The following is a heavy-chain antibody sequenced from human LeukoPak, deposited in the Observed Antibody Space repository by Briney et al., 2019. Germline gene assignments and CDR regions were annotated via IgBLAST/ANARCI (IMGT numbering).Heavy chain of an antibody. CDR3: ASRYVRNWYVFGA. CDR1: GFTFNNYP. J-gene: IGHJ5*02. V-gene: IGHV3-30*04. D-gene: IGHD1-14*01. Sequence: GGSLRLSCAASGFTFNNYPMHRVRQAPGKGLEWVALLSYDGTKKYYADSVKGRFTIFRDNSRNTLFLQMSSLRPDDTALYYCASRYVRNWYVFGAWGQGTLVTVSS. CDR2: LSYDGTKK.